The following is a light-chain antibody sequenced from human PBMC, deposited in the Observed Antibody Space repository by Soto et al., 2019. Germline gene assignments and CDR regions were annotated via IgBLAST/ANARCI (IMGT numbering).Light chain of an antibody. Sequence: DVQMTQYPYSLSASPRDTVTITCRASQNIGSYLNWYQQKPGKAPTLLIYAATTLQSGVPSRFSGSGSGTDFTLTINSLQPEDFATYYCQQLHSYPFTLGQGTRLEV. CDR3: QQLHSYPFT. V-gene: IGKV1-39*01. CDR1: QNIGSY. J-gene: IGKJ5*01. CDR2: AAT.